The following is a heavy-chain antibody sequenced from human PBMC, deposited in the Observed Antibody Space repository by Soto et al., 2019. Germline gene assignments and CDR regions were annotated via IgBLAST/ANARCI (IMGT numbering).Heavy chain of an antibody. CDR2: IFSNDEK. Sequence: QVTLKESGPVLVKPTETLTLTCTVSGFSLSNARMGVSWIRQPPGTALEWLAHIFSNDEKSYSTSLKSRLTTSNDTSKSQMVLPMTILDPVDTSTYCCARIRGYYDYVGGSDRWEWDAFDIWGQGTMVTVSS. J-gene: IGHJ3*02. D-gene: IGHD3-16*02. V-gene: IGHV2-26*01. CDR3: ARIRGYYDYVGGSDRWEWDAFDI. CDR1: GFSLSNARMG.